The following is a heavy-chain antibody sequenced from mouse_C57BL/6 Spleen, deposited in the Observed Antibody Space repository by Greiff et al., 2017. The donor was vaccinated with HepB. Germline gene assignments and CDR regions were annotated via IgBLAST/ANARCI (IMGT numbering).Heavy chain of an antibody. D-gene: IGHD2-1*01. CDR3: ARYGRDGNYAWGWYFDV. V-gene: IGHV3-8*01. CDR2: ISYSGST. Sequence: EVKLVESGPGLAKPSQTLSLTCSVTGYSITSDYWNWIRKFPGNKLEYMGYISYSGSTYYNPSLKSRISITRDTSKNQYYLQLNSVTTEDTATYYCARYGRDGNYAWGWYFDVWGTGTTVTVSS. CDR1: GYSITSDY. J-gene: IGHJ1*03.